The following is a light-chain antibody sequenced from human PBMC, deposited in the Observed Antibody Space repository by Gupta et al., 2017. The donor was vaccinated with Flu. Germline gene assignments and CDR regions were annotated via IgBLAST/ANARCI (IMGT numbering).Light chain of an antibody. Sequence: ILMTQSPATLAVSPGGTATLSCRASQSVRSNLAWYQQQPGQAPRRLIYGASARATGIPDRFSGSGSGTEFTLTISSLQPEDFAVYYCQQYNKWPRTFGQGTKVQIK. CDR1: QSVRSN. V-gene: IGKV3-15*01. CDR2: GAS. J-gene: IGKJ1*01. CDR3: QQYNKWPRT.